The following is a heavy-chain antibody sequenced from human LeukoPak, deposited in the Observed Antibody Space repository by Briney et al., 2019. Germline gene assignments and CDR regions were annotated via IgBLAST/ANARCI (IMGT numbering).Heavy chain of an antibody. CDR3: ARMKKLMPELEF. J-gene: IGHJ4*02. Sequence: GASVRVSCKSSGYTFSDYVIHWGRQAPAQGLEWRGWINPNSVATKYTQQLQVRVSISRDTSINTAYMDLTNIRSDDTDIFYCARMKKLMPELEFWGQGILVTVSS. CDR2: INPNSVAT. V-gene: IGHV1-2*02. CDR1: GYTFSDYV. D-gene: IGHD2-2*01.